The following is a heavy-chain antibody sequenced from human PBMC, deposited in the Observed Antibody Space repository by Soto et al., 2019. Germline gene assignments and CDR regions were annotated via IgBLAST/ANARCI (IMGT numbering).Heavy chain of an antibody. CDR1: GFTFSSYA. Sequence: VQLLESGGGLVQPGGSLRLSCAASGFTFSSYAMSWVRQAPGKGLEWVSAISGSGGSTYYADSVKGRFTISRDNSKNTLYLQMNSLRAEDTAVYYCAKAGPYDYVWGSYRTAFDYWGQGTLVTVSS. J-gene: IGHJ4*02. V-gene: IGHV3-23*01. CDR2: ISGSGGST. CDR3: AKAGPYDYVWGSYRTAFDY. D-gene: IGHD3-16*02.